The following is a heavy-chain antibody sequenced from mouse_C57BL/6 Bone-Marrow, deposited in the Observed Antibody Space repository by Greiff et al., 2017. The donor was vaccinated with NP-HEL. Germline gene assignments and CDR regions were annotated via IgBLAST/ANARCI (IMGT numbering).Heavy chain of an antibody. CDR3: ARDYYGSSYPYYAMDY. J-gene: IGHJ4*01. Sequence: QVQLQQSAAELVKPGASVKISCKVSGYTFTDHTIHWMKQRPEQGLEWIGYIYPRDGSTKYNEKFKGKATLTADKSSSTAYMQLNSLTSEDSAVYFCARDYYGSSYPYYAMDYWGQGTSVTVSS. D-gene: IGHD1-1*01. CDR2: IYPRDGST. V-gene: IGHV1-78*01. CDR1: GYTFTDHT.